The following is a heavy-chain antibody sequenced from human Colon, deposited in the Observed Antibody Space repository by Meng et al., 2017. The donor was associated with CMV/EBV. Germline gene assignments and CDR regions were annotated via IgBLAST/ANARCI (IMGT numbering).Heavy chain of an antibody. CDR2: IGSDGSIK. Sequence: GSLRLSCAASGLTFNGYGLHWVRQAPGKGLEWVAFIGSDGSIKRYADSVKGRLTISRDNSNNTLWLQMHSLRPEDTALYYCAREGYSNFDYWGQGTLVTVSS. CDR3: AREGYSNFDY. J-gene: IGHJ4*02. D-gene: IGHD4-11*01. V-gene: IGHV3-30*02. CDR1: GLTFNGYG.